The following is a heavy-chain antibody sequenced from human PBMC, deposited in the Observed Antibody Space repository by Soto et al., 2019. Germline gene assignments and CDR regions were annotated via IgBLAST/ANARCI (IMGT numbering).Heavy chain of an antibody. Sequence: GGSLRLSCAASGFTFSSYAMSWVRQAPGKGLEWVSAISNSGGSPFYEDSVKGRFTISRDNSKNTLYLQMNSLRAEDTAVYYCAKRVVVTATSYYFDYWGQGTLVTVSS. CDR1: GFTFSSYA. CDR3: AKRVVVTATSYYFDY. J-gene: IGHJ4*02. D-gene: IGHD2-15*01. CDR2: ISNSGGSP. V-gene: IGHV3-23*01.